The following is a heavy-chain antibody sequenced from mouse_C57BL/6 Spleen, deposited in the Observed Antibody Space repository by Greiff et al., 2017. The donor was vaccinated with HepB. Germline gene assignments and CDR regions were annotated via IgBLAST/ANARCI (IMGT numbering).Heavy chain of an antibody. D-gene: IGHD2-4*01. CDR1: GYTFTDYN. J-gene: IGHJ1*03. Sequence: EVQLQQSGPELVKPGASVKMSCKASGYTFTDYNMHWVKQSHGKSLEWIGYINPNNGGTSYNQKFKGKATLTVNKSSSTAYMELRSLTSEESAVYYFARLYYDYDDETYWYFDVWGTGTTVTVSS. CDR3: ARLYYDYDDETYWYFDV. V-gene: IGHV1-22*01. CDR2: INPNNGGT.